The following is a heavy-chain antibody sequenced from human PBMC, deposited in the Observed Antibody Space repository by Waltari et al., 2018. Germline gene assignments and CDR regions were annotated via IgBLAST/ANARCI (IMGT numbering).Heavy chain of an antibody. J-gene: IGHJ5*02. Sequence: EVQLVESGGGLVQPGRSLRLSCAASGFTFDDYAMHWVRHAPGKGLEWVSGISWNSGSIGYADSVKGRFTISRDNDKNSLYLQMNSLRAEDTALYYCAKDRSSSWLNWFDPWGQGTLVTVSS. V-gene: IGHV3-9*01. CDR3: AKDRSSSWLNWFDP. D-gene: IGHD6-13*01. CDR2: ISWNSGSI. CDR1: GFTFDDYA.